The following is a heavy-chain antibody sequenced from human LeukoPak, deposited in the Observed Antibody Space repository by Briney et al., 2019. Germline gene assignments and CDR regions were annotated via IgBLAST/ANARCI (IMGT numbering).Heavy chain of an antibody. CDR3: ARDKLLLRVKAYYYYGMDV. CDR2: ISSSSSTI. V-gene: IGHV3-48*04. D-gene: IGHD3-10*01. CDR1: GFTFSSYS. Sequence: GGSLRLSCAASGFTFSSYSMNWVRQAPGKGLEWVSYISSSSSTIYYADSVKGRFTISRDNAKNSLYLQMNSLRAEDTAVYYCARDKLLLRVKAYYYYGMDVWGQGTTVTVSS. J-gene: IGHJ6*02.